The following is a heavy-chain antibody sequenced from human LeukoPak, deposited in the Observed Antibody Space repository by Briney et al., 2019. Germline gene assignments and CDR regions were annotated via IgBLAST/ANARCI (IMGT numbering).Heavy chain of an antibody. CDR1: GFSLSTRGVG. Sequence: ESGPTLLKPTPTLTLTCTFSGFSLSTRGVGVGWIRQPPGKALEWLALIYWDDDKRYSPSLKSRLTITKDTSKNQVVLTMTNMDPVATATYYCARGGRWLQLIDYWGQGTLVTVSS. CDR3: ARGGRWLQLIDY. CDR2: IYWDDDK. D-gene: IGHD5-24*01. V-gene: IGHV2-5*02. J-gene: IGHJ4*02.